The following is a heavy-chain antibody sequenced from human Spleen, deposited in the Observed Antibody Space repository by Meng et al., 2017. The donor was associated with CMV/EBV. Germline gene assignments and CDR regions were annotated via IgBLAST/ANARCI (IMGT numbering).Heavy chain of an antibody. CDR2: IYYSGST. V-gene: IGHV4-59*01. D-gene: IGHD4-11*01. CDR1: GGSISSYY. CDR3: ARVNNYAFLDY. Sequence: SETLSLTCTVSGGSISSYYWSWIRQPPGKGLEWIGYIYYSGSTNYIPSLKSRVTMSVDRSKNQFSLKLTSVTAADTAVYYCARVNNYAFLDYWGQGTLVTVSS. J-gene: IGHJ4*02.